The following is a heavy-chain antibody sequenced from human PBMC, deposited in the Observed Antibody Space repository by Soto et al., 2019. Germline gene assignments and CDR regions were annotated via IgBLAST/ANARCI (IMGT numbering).Heavy chain of an antibody. D-gene: IGHD1-20*01. J-gene: IGHJ4*02. V-gene: IGHV3-30*18. CDR3: AKECQLKVSTTLDH. Sequence: PGGSLRLSCAASGFTFSSYGMHWVRQAPGKGLEWLAVISYDGRSQYYADSAKGRFTISRDNSMNTLYLQINSLRAEDTAVYYCAKECQLKVSTTLDHWGLGTLVTVSS. CDR1: GFTFSSYG. CDR2: ISYDGRSQ.